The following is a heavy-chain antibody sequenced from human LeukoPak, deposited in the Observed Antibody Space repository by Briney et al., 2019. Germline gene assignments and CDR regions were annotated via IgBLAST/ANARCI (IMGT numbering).Heavy chain of an antibody. J-gene: IGHJ3*02. V-gene: IGHV4-4*02. Sequence: SSGTLSLTCAVSGGSISSSNWRSWVRQPPGKGLEWIGEIYHSGSTNYNPSLKSRVTISVDTSKNQFSLKLSSVTAADTAVYYCARVGQWLSPLLDDAFDIWGQGTMVTVSS. CDR2: IYHSGST. CDR3: ARVGQWLSPLLDDAFDI. D-gene: IGHD6-19*01. CDR1: GGSISSSNW.